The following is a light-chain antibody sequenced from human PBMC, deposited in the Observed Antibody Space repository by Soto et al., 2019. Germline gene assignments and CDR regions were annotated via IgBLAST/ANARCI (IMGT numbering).Light chain of an antibody. Sequence: QSALTQPASVSGSPGQSITISCTGTSSDVGRYNLVSWYQQHPGKAPKLMIYEGSTRPSGVSNRFSGSKSGNTASLTISGLQAEDEADYYCCSYAGSNTLRFGGGTKLTVL. CDR2: EGS. CDR3: CSYAGSNTLR. CDR1: SSDVGRYNL. V-gene: IGLV2-23*01. J-gene: IGLJ3*02.